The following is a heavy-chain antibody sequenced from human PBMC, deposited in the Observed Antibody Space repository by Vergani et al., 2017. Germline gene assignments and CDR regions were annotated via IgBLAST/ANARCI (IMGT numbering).Heavy chain of an antibody. V-gene: IGHV3-53*01. CDR1: GFTVSSNY. CDR2: SGSGGST. CDR3: ARGPYESSGYYLRLYYYYGMDV. D-gene: IGHD3-22*01. Sequence: EVQLVESGGGLIQPGGSLRLSCAASGFTVSSNYMSWVRQAPGKGLEWVSAISGSGGSTYYADSGKGRFTISRDNSKNTLYLQMNSLRAEDTAVYYCARGPYESSGYYLRLYYYYGMDVWGQGTTVTVSS. J-gene: IGHJ6*02.